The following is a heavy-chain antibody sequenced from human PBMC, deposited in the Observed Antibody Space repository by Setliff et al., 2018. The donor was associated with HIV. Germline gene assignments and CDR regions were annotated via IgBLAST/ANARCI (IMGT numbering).Heavy chain of an antibody. D-gene: IGHD3-22*01. J-gene: IGHJ1*01. Sequence: SETLSLTCTVSAGYINSGAEYWGWIRHHPGKGLEWIGYIYYGGERYYNPSLKGRVSLSMDTSKNQFSLKLSSVTVADTAMYYCARADYDTRGVAEYFHRWGQGTQVTVSS. CDR1: AGYINSGAEY. CDR2: IYYGGER. V-gene: IGHV4-31*03. CDR3: ARADYDTRGVAEYFHR.